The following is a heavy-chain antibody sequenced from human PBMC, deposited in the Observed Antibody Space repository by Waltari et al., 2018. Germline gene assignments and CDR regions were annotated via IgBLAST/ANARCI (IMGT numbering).Heavy chain of an antibody. CDR1: GGSFSGYY. D-gene: IGHD1-7*01. CDR3: ARGGNWYNWNFVRYAFDY. V-gene: IGHV4-34*01. J-gene: IGHJ4*02. Sequence: QVQLQQWGAGLLKPSETLSLTCAVYGGSFSGYYWSWFRQPPGKGLEWIGEINHSGSTNYNPSLKSRVTISVDTSKNQFSLKLSSVTAADTAVYYCARGGNWYNWNFVRYAFDYWGQGTLVTVSS. CDR2: INHSGST.